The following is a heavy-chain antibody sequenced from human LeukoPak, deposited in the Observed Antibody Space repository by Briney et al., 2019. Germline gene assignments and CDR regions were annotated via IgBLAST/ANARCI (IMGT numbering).Heavy chain of an antibody. CDR2: ISYDGGNK. CDR3: AKVLVAAAEGGDY. CDR1: GFTFSSYG. J-gene: IGHJ4*02. D-gene: IGHD6-13*01. Sequence: GGSLRLSCAASGFTFSSYGMHWVRQAPGKGLEWVAVISYDGGNKYYADSVKGRFTISRDNSKNTLYLQMNSLRAEDTAVYYCAKVLVAAAEGGDYWGQGTLVTVSS. V-gene: IGHV3-30*18.